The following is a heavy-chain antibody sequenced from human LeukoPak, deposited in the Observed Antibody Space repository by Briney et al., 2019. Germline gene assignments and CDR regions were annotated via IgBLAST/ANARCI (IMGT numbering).Heavy chain of an antibody. CDR1: GYTFTGHY. V-gene: IGHV1-2*02. D-gene: IGHD2-2*01. CDR2: INPNSGGT. J-gene: IGHJ4*02. Sequence: ASVKVSCKASGYTFTGHYMHWVRQAPGQGLEWMGWINPNSGGTNYAQKFQGRVTMTRDTSISTAYMELSRLRSDDTAVYYCARPHTGYCSSTSCPALFDYWGQGTLVTVSS. CDR3: ARPHTGYCSSTSCPALFDY.